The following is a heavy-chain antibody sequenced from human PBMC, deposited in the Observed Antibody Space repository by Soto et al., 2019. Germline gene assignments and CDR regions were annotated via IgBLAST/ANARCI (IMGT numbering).Heavy chain of an antibody. J-gene: IGHJ6*02. CDR3: AKDSYSYGMDV. D-gene: IGHD4-4*01. CDR2: ISYDGSNK. Sequence: QVQLVESGGGVVQPGRSLRLSCAASGFTFSSYGMHWVRQAPGKGLEWVAVISYDGSNKYYADSVKGLFTISRDNSKNTLYLQMNSLRAEDTAVYYCAKDSYSYGMDVWGQGTTVTVSS. V-gene: IGHV3-30*18. CDR1: GFTFSSYG.